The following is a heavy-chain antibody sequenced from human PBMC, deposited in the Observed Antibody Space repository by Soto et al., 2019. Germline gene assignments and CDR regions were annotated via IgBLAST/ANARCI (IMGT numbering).Heavy chain of an antibody. Sequence: GGSLRLSCAASGFTFSGYEMDWVRQAPGEGVEWDAYSSSNGAATYHADSAKGRLAISRDNAKNTLYLQMDSLRAEDTAVSSRARACPGVGACPPRSFDYWGKGTLVTV. CDR3: ARACPGVGACPPRSFDY. V-gene: IGHV3-48*03. CDR1: GFTFSGYE. D-gene: IGHD2-21*02. CDR2: SSSNGAAT. J-gene: IGHJ4*02.